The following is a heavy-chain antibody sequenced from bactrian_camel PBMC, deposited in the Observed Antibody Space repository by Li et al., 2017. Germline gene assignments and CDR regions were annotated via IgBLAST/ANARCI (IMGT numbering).Heavy chain of an antibody. CDR1: GFAMSSYS. D-gene: IGHD6*01. CDR3: ATAPLGYGGSWFAFVY. Sequence: HVQLVESGGNLVQPGGSLRLSCAASGFAMSSYSMSWVRRVPGKGLEWVSSIYSVGSNTYYADSVRGRFTISRDSAKSTVYLQMNSLKSEDTALYYCATAPLGYGGSWFAFVYWGQGTQVTVS. J-gene: IGHJ6*01. V-gene: IGHV3-2*01. CDR2: IYSVGSNT.